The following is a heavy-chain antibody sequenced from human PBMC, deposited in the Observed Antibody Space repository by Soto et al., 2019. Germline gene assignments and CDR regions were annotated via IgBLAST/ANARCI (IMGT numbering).Heavy chain of an antibody. CDR3: ARLDLHYYGSGSYYNAVNYMDV. CDR1: GYSFTSYW. CDR2: IYPGDSDT. J-gene: IGHJ6*03. V-gene: IGHV5-51*01. D-gene: IGHD3-10*01. Sequence: GESLKISCKGSGYSFTSYWIGWVRQMPGKGLEWMGIIYPGDSDTRYSPSFQGQVTISADKSISTAYLQWSSLKASDTAMYYCARLDLHYYGSGSYYNAVNYMDVWGKGTTVTVSS.